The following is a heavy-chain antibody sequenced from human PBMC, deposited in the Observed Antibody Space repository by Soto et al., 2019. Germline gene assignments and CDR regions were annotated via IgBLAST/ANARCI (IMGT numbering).Heavy chain of an antibody. Sequence: VQLVESGGGVVQPGRSLRLSCAASGLTFSTYGFHWVRQAPGKGLEWVAVISNDVRNIHYAESVEGRFTIYRDNSKNTLYLQMNSLRPNDTAVYYCVKDTLGGMTPVFMPGPDWGQGTLVTVSS. CDR2: ISNDVRNI. CDR3: VKDTLGGMTPVFMPGPD. D-gene: IGHD2-2*01. J-gene: IGHJ4*02. CDR1: GLTFSTYG. V-gene: IGHV3-30*18.